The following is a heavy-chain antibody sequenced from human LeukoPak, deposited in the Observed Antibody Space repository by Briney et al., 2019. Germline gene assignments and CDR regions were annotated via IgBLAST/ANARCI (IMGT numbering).Heavy chain of an antibody. Sequence: GGSLRLSCAASGFTFSSYGMHWVRQAPGKGLEWVAVISYDGSNKYYAVSVKGRFTISRDNSKNTLYLQMNSLRAEDTAVYYCAKDSVSGGFDYWGQGTLVTVSS. V-gene: IGHV3-30*18. CDR1: GFTFSSYG. CDR2: ISYDGSNK. D-gene: IGHD3-10*01. J-gene: IGHJ4*02. CDR3: AKDSVSGGFDY.